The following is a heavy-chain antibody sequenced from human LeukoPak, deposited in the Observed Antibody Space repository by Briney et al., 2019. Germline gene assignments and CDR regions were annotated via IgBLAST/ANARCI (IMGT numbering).Heavy chain of an antibody. Sequence: GGSLRLSCAASGFTFSSYWMHWARQAPGKGLLRVSRINSDGSSTSYADSVKGRFTISRDNAKNTLYLQMNSLRAEDTAVYSCARGFSSTNGVCLGYWGQGALVTVSS. CDR2: INSDGSST. J-gene: IGHJ4*02. V-gene: IGHV3-74*01. D-gene: IGHD2-8*01. CDR3: ARGFSSTNGVCLGY. CDR1: GFTFSSYW.